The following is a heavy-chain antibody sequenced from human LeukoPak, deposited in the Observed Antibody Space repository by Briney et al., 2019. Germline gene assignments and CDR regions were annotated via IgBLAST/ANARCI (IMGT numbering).Heavy chain of an antibody. D-gene: IGHD5-12*01. Sequence: GGSVKVSCKASGYTFTSYDINWVRQATGQGLEWMGWMNPNSGNTGYAQKFQGRVTMTRNTSISTAYMELSSLRSEDTAVYYCARDSGYDRGDNWFDPWGQGTLVTVSS. CDR2: MNPNSGNT. V-gene: IGHV1-8*01. CDR1: GYTFTSYD. J-gene: IGHJ5*02. CDR3: ARDSGYDRGDNWFDP.